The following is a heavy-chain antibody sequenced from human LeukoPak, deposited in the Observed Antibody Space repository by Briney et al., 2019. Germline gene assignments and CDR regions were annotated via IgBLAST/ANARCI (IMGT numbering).Heavy chain of an antibody. CDR1: GGSISSYY. Sequence: PSETLSLTCTVSGGSISSYYWSWIRQPPGKGLEWIGYIYYSGSTNYNPSLKSRVTISVDTSKNQFSLKLSSVTAADTAVYYCARLEGYYYDSSGLDYWGRGTLVTVSS. V-gene: IGHV4-59*08. CDR3: ARLEGYYYDSSGLDY. D-gene: IGHD3-22*01. J-gene: IGHJ4*02. CDR2: IYYSGST.